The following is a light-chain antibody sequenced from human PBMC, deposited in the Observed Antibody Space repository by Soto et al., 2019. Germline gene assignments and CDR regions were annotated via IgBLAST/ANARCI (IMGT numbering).Light chain of an antibody. V-gene: IGKV1-39*01. J-gene: IGKJ4*01. CDR2: DAS. CDR1: QDISNY. Sequence: IQMTQSPSSLSASVGDRVTITCQASQDISNYLNWYQQKPGKAPKLMIYDASNLETGVPSRFSGSGSGTDFTLTISSLQPEDFATYYCQQSYSTPPTFGGGTKVDIK. CDR3: QQSYSTPPT.